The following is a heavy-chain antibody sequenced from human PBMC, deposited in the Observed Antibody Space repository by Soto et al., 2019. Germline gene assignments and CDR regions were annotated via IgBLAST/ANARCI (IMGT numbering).Heavy chain of an antibody. CDR1: GYTFTSYG. CDR3: ARGASSGWSSFDY. J-gene: IGHJ4*02. Sequence: ASVKVSCKASGYTFTSYGISWVRQAPGQRLEWMGWISGGNGNTKYSQKFQGRVTITRDTSASTAYMELRPEDTAVYYCARGASSGWSSFDYWGQGTLVTVSS. V-gene: IGHV1-3*01. CDR2: ISGGNGNT. D-gene: IGHD6-19*01.